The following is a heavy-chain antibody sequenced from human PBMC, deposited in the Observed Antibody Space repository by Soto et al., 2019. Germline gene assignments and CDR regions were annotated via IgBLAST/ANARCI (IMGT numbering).Heavy chain of an antibody. CDR3: AKAIQDIGLIAHAIHATIFDY. D-gene: IGHD2-8*01. CDR1: GFTFSSYA. J-gene: IGHJ4*02. CDR2: ISGSGGNT. V-gene: IGHV3-23*01. Sequence: LRLSCAASGFTFSSYAMSWVRQAPGKGLEWVSTISGSGGNTYYVDSVKGRFTISRDNSKNTLYLQMNSLRAEDTAEYYGAKAIQDIGLIAHAIHATIFDYWGQGTLVTVSS.